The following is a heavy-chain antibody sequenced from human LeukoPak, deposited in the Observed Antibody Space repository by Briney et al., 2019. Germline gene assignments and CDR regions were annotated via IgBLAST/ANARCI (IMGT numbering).Heavy chain of an antibody. Sequence: ASVKVSCEASGYTFTSYYIHWVRQAPGPGLEWMGIINPSGDSTSYAQKFQGRVTMTRDTSTRTVYMELSSLTSEDTAVYYCASWGGGKSDWAQGTLVTVSS. J-gene: IGHJ4*02. CDR2: INPSGDST. CDR3: ASWGGGKSD. V-gene: IGHV1-46*01. CDR1: GYTFTSYY. D-gene: IGHD4-23*01.